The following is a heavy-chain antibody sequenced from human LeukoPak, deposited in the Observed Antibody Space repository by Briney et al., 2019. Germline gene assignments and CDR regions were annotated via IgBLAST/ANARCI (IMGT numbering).Heavy chain of an antibody. Sequence: ASVKVSCKASGYTFTHYYIHWVLQAPGQGLEDMGWSSPNSGGKNYAQMFQGRVTMPSDPSINTDFMEMRSLRSDDTAVFYCARDSTGGYPDYWGQGTLVTVSA. CDR3: ARDSTGGYPDY. V-gene: IGHV1-2*02. D-gene: IGHD7-27*01. CDR1: GYTFTHYY. J-gene: IGHJ4*02. CDR2: SSPNSGGK.